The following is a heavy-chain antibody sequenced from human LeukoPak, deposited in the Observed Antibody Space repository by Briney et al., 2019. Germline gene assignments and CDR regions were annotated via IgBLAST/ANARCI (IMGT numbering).Heavy chain of an antibody. CDR3: ARDYYDSSGYLNWFDP. Sequence: GGSLRLSCAASGFTFSSYSMNWVRQAPGKGLEWVSSISSSSSYIYYADSVKGRFTISRDNAKNSLYLQMNSLRAEDTAVYYCARDYYDSSGYLNWFDPWGQGTLVTVS. D-gene: IGHD3-22*01. J-gene: IGHJ5*02. V-gene: IGHV3-21*01. CDR1: GFTFSSYS. CDR2: ISSSSSYI.